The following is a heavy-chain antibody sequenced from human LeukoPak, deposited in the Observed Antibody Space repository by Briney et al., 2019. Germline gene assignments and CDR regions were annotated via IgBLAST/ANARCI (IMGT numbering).Heavy chain of an antibody. Sequence: PSETLSLTCAVHGGPLSGYYWSWIRQPPGKGLEWIGEINLGGSSNYNPSLKNRVTMSVDTSKNQFSPKVKSVTAADTAVYYCARVPVTANWFDPWGQGTLVTVSS. CDR2: INLGGSS. V-gene: IGHV4-34*01. CDR3: ARVPVTANWFDP. D-gene: IGHD4-11*01. J-gene: IGHJ5*02. CDR1: GGPLSGYY.